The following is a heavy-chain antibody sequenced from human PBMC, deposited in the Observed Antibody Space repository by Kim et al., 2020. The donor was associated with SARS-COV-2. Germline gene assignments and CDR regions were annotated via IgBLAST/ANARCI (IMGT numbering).Heavy chain of an antibody. J-gene: IGHJ4*02. CDR2: GGST. CDR3: ARTHYAD. Sequence: GGSTYYADSVKGRFSISRDNSKNTVYLQMNSLRGEDKAVYYCARTHYADWGQGTLVTVSS. D-gene: IGHD4-17*01. V-gene: IGHV3-66*01.